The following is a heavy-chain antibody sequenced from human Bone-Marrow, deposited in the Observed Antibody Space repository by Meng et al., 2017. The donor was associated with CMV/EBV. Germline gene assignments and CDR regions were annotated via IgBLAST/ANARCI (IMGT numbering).Heavy chain of an antibody. V-gene: IGHV4-34*01. Sequence: SETLSLTCAVYGGSFSGYYWSWIRQPPGKGLEWIGEINHSGSTNYNPSLKSRVTISVDTSKNQFSLQLSSVTAADTAVYYCARGRGFFWSDGMDVWGQGTTVTVSS. CDR2: INHSGST. CDR3: ARGRGFFWSDGMDV. J-gene: IGHJ6*02. D-gene: IGHD3-3*01. CDR1: GGSFSGYY.